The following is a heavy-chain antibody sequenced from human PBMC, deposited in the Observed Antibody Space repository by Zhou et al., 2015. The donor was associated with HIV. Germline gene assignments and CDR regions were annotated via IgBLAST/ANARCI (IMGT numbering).Heavy chain of an antibody. CDR3: ARGGVEGYCSSTSCSFDY. CDR2: IIPIFGTA. Sequence: QVHLVQSGAEVKKAGASVKISCKASGYIFTRYHIHWVRQAPGQGLEWMGGIIPIFGTANYAQKFQGRVTITADESTSTAYMELSSLRSEDTAVYYCARGGVEGYCSSTSCSFDYWGQGTLVTVSS. J-gene: IGHJ4*02. D-gene: IGHD2-2*01. V-gene: IGHV1-69*01. CDR1: GYIFTRYH.